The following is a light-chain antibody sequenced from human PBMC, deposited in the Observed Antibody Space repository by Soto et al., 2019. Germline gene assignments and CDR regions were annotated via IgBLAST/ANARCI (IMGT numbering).Light chain of an antibody. J-gene: IGLJ2*01. CDR1: SSNIGNNY. Sequence: QSVLTQPPSVSAAPGQKVTISCSGSSSNIGNNYVSWYQQLPRTAPKLLIYYNNKRPSGIPDRFSGSKSGTSATLGITGLQTGDEADYYCGTWDSSLSAGVFGGGTKLTVL. CDR2: YNN. CDR3: GTWDSSLSAGV. V-gene: IGLV1-51*01.